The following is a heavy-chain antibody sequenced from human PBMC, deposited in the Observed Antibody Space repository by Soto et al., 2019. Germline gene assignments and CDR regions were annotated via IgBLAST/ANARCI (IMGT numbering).Heavy chain of an antibody. Sequence: EVQLLESGGGLVQPGGXLRLSCAASGFTFSNFAMSWXRQAPGKGLEWVSGVSGRGGSTKYAESVKGRFTISRDNSRNTLYLQVNSLRAEDTAVYYCAKDSTVTTSLYFYYYGFDVWGQGTAVTVSS. V-gene: IGHV3-23*01. J-gene: IGHJ6*02. CDR2: VSGRGGST. CDR3: AKDSTVTTSLYFYYYGFDV. D-gene: IGHD4-17*01. CDR1: GFTFSNFA.